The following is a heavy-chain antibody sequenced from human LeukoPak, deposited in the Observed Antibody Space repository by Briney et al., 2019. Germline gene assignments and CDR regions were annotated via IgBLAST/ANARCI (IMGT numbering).Heavy chain of an antibody. CDR2: ISGSGGST. CDR3: AKSRLYGSGSSSSDY. V-gene: IGHV3-23*01. CDR1: GFTFRTYA. D-gene: IGHD3-10*01. Sequence: GGSLRLSCAASGFTFRTYAMSWVRQAPGKGLELVSAISGSGGSTYYTDSVKGRFTISRDNSKNTLYLQMNSLRVEDTAVYYCAKSRLYGSGSSSSDYWGQGTLVTVSS. J-gene: IGHJ4*02.